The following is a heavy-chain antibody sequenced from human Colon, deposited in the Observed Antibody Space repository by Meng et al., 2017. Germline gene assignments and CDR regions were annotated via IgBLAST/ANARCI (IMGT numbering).Heavy chain of an antibody. Sequence: QVQLVQSGAEVKKPGSSVKVSCKASGGTFSSYAISWVRQAPGQGLEWMGGIIPILGIANYAQKFQGRVTITANKSTSTAYMELSSLRSEDTAVYYCARPASVVYSYGSFDYWGQGTLVTVSS. CDR2: IIPILGIA. CDR3: ARPASVVYSYGSFDY. J-gene: IGHJ4*02. CDR1: GGTFSSYA. D-gene: IGHD5-18*01. V-gene: IGHV1-69*10.